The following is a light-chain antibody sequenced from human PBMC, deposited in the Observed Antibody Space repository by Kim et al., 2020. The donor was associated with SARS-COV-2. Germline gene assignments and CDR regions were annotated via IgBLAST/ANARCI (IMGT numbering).Light chain of an antibody. Sequence: SVAPGESATRSCRASQSVTTNLAWYQQQCGQAPRLLIDGASTRATGIPARFSGSGSGTEFTLTISSLQSEDVAVYYCQQYDNWLYTFGQGTKLEI. CDR3: QQYDNWLYT. CDR2: GAS. CDR1: QSVTTN. J-gene: IGKJ2*01. V-gene: IGKV3-15*01.